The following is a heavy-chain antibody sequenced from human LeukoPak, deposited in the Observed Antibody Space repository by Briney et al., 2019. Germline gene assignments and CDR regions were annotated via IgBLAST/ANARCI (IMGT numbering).Heavy chain of an antibody. Sequence: GGSLRLSCSASGFTFSDYYLSWIRQAPGKGLEWISYISSSGSTTYYADSVKGRFTIFRDNANDSVYLQMNSLRAEDTAVYYCARDKSYARWFDPWGQGTLVTVSS. V-gene: IGHV3-11*01. CDR3: ARDKSYARWFDP. D-gene: IGHD3-16*01. CDR1: GFTFSDYY. CDR2: ISSSGSTT. J-gene: IGHJ5*02.